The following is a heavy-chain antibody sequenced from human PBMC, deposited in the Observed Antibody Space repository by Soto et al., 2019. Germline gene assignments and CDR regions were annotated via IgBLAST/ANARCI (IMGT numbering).Heavy chain of an antibody. V-gene: IGHV3-64*01. D-gene: IGHD5-12*01. Sequence: GGSLRLSCAASGFTFSSYAMHWVRQAPGKGLEYVSAISSNGGSTYYANSVKGRFTISRDNSKNTLYLQMGSLRAEDMAVYYCARGEENIVATISAPLRYWGQGTLVTVSS. J-gene: IGHJ4*02. CDR1: GFTFSSYA. CDR2: ISSNGGST. CDR3: ARGEENIVATISAPLRY.